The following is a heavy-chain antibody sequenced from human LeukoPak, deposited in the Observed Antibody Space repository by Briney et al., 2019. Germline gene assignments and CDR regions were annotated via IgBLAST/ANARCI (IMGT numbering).Heavy chain of an antibody. CDR2: IRYDGTKK. Sequence: GGSLRLSCAASGFTFINYGMQWVRQAPGKGLEWVAFIRYDGTKKYYADSVKGRITISRDNTKNTLYLQMNSLRAEDTAVYYCATGDYVPDVWGKGTTVTVSS. J-gene: IGHJ6*04. D-gene: IGHD4-17*01. V-gene: IGHV3-30*02. CDR3: ATGDYVPDV. CDR1: GFTFINYG.